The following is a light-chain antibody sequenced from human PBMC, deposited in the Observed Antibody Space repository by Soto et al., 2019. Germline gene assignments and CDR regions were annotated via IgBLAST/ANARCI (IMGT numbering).Light chain of an antibody. CDR1: QSISSW. CDR3: QQYNSYRYT. CDR2: DAS. V-gene: IGKV1-5*01. J-gene: IGKJ2*01. Sequence: DIQMTQSPSTLSASVGDRVTITCRASQSISSWLAWYQQKPGEAPKLLIYDASSLESGVPSRFSGSGSGTEFTLTISSPQPDDFATYYCQQYNSYRYTFGQGTKVDIK.